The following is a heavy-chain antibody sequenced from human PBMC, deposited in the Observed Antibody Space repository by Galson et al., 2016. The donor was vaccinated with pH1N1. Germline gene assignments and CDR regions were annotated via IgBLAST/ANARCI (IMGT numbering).Heavy chain of an antibody. CDR3: ARMGDCGGVLSDD. Sequence: PALVKPTQTLTLTCTFSGFSLTTTGVCVSWLRQPPGKALEWLARTDWDDDTFYSPSLKTRLTISKDTSRNQVVLTMTNMDPFDTATYYCARMGDCGGVLSDDWGRGTLVTVSS. CDR1: GFSLTTTGVC. CDR2: TDWDDDT. D-gene: IGHD2-21*01. V-gene: IGHV2-70*17. J-gene: IGHJ4*02.